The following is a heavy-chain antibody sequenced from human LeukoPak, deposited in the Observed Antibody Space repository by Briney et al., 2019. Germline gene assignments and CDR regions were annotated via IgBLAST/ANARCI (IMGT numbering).Heavy chain of an antibody. Sequence: GGSLRLSCAASRFTFSSYAMHWVRQAPGKGLEWVAVISYDGGNKYYADSVKGRFTISRDNSKNTLYLQMNSLRAEDTAVYYCARPIVAVTVYHYYYGMDVWGQGTTVTVSS. CDR2: ISYDGGNK. CDR1: RFTFSSYA. J-gene: IGHJ6*02. V-gene: IGHV3-30-3*01. CDR3: ARPIVAVTVYHYYYGMDV. D-gene: IGHD6-13*01.